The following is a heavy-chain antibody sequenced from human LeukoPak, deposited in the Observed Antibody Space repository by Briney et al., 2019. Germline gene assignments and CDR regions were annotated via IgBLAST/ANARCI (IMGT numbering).Heavy chain of an antibody. CDR3: AREMLAAVAAQS. J-gene: IGHJ5*02. CDR1: GFTVSSNS. D-gene: IGHD6-19*01. V-gene: IGHV3-66*01. Sequence: GGSLRLSCAASGFTVSSNSMSWVRQAPGKGLEWVSIIYSVGSTYYADSVKGRFTMSRDNSKNTLYLQMNSLRAEDTAVCYCAREMLAAVAAQSWGQGTLVTVSS. CDR2: IYSVGST.